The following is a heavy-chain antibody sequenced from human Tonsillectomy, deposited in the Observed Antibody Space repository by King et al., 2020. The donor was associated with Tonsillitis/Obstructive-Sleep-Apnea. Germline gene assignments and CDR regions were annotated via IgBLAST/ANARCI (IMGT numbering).Heavy chain of an antibody. CDR3: AREYDFWRDYYHYYYGMDV. D-gene: IGHD3-3*01. V-gene: IGHV3-30*04. Sequence: VQLVESGGGVVQPGRSLRLSCAASGFTFSSYAMYWVRQAPGKGLEWEAVISDDGSDKYYADSVKGRFTISRDNSKNTLYLQMNSLRAEDTAVYYCAREYDFWRDYYHYYYGMDVWGQGTTVTVSS. CDR1: GFTFSSYA. CDR2: ISDDGSDK. J-gene: IGHJ6*02.